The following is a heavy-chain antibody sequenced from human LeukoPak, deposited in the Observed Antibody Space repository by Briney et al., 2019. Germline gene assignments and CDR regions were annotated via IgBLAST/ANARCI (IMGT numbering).Heavy chain of an antibody. CDR2: IYYSGST. CDR3: ASSADAELDY. D-gene: IGHD1-14*01. Sequence: SETLSLTCTVSGGSIGSGTYYWGWIRQSPGKGLEWIGSIYYSGSTNYNPSLKSRVTISVDTSKNQFSLKLISVTAADTAVYYCASSADAELDYWGQGTLVTVSS. CDR1: GGSIGSGTYY. V-gene: IGHV4-39*07. J-gene: IGHJ4*02.